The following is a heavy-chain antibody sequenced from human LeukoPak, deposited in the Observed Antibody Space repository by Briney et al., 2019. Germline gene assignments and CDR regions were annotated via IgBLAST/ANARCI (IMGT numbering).Heavy chain of an antibody. D-gene: IGHD6-13*01. CDR2: IDGSGGTT. Sequence: GGSLRLSCAASGFTFSNHAMSWVRQAPGKGLEWASGIDGSGGTTYYADSVKGRFTISRDNSMNTLYLQMNSLRAEDTAVYYCAKAQLYSSRLIDYWGQGTLVTVSS. CDR1: GFTFSNHA. CDR3: AKAQLYSSRLIDY. V-gene: IGHV3-23*01. J-gene: IGHJ4*02.